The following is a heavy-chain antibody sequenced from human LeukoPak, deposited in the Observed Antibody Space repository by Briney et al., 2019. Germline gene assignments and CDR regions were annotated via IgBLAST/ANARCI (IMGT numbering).Heavy chain of an antibody. CDR2: IYYSGNT. CDR3: ASGLRRDWFDP. D-gene: IGHD2-21*01. J-gene: IGHJ5*02. CDR1: GGSISSYY. V-gene: IGHV4-59*01. Sequence: SSETLSLTCTVSGGSISSYYWSWIRQSPGKGLEWIGFIYYSGNTNSNPSLKSRVTMSVDTSKNQFSLRLTSVTAADTAVYYCASGLRRDWFDPWGQGTLDTVSS.